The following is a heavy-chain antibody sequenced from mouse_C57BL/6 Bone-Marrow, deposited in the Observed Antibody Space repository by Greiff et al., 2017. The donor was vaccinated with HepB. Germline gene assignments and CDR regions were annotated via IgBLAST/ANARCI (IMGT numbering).Heavy chain of an antibody. J-gene: IGHJ3*01. CDR3: ARPHYYYGSSPWFAY. Sequence: QVQLQQSGPELVKPGASVKISCKASGYAFSSYWMNWVKQRPGKGLEWIGQIYPGDGDTNYNGKFKGKATLTADKSSSTAYMKLSSLTSEDSAVYFFARPHYYYGSSPWFAYWGQGTLVTVSA. CDR1: GYAFSSYW. D-gene: IGHD1-1*01. CDR2: IYPGDGDT. V-gene: IGHV1-80*01.